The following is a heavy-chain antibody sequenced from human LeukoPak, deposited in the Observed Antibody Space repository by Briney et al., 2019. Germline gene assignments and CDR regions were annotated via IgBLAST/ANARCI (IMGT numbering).Heavy chain of an antibody. CDR1: GFTFSSYA. CDR2: ISYDGSNK. V-gene: IGHV3-30*04. J-gene: IGHJ6*02. D-gene: IGHD1-1*01. CDR3: ARGLTTHYYCGMDV. Sequence: GGSLRLSCAASGFTFSSYAMHWVRQAPGKGLEWVAVISYDGSNKYYADSVKGRFTISRDNSKNTLYLQMNSLRAEDTAVYYCARGLTTHYYCGMDVWGQGTTVTVSS.